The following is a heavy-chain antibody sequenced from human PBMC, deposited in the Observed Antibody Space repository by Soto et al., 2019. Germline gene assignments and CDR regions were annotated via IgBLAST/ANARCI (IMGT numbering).Heavy chain of an antibody. D-gene: IGHD1-26*01. CDR2: IYYSGST. CDR3: ARQPIQESGSYLFDY. Sequence: SETLSLTCTVSGGSISSSSYYWGWIRQPPGKGLEWIGSIYYSGSTYYNPSLKSRVTISVDTPKNQFSLKLSSVTAADTAVYYCARQPIQESGSYLFDYWGQGTLVTVSS. CDR1: GGSISSSSYY. J-gene: IGHJ4*02. V-gene: IGHV4-39*01.